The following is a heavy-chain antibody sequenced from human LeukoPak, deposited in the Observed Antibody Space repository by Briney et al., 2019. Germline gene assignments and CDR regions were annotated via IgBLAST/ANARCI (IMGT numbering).Heavy chain of an antibody. Sequence: ASVKVSCKASGGTFSSYAISWVRQAPGQGLEWMGGIIPIFGTANYAQKFQSRVTITTDESTSTAYMELSSLRSEDTAVYYCARHPKSGYTGYESDYWGQGTLVTVSS. CDR1: GGTFSSYA. CDR2: IIPIFGTA. CDR3: ARHPKSGYTGYESDY. V-gene: IGHV1-69*05. J-gene: IGHJ4*02. D-gene: IGHD5-12*01.